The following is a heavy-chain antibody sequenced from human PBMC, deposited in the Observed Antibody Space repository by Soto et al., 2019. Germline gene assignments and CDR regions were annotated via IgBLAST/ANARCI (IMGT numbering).Heavy chain of an antibody. Sequence: ASVKVSCKASGYTFTSYGISWVRQAPGQGLEWMGWISAYNGNTNYAQKLQGRATMTTDTSTSTAYMKLRSLRSDDTAVYYWARLTVWVIAARPNEAFDIWGQGTMVTVSS. CDR1: GYTFTSYG. V-gene: IGHV1-18*01. CDR3: ARLTVWVIAARPNEAFDI. J-gene: IGHJ3*02. D-gene: IGHD6-6*01. CDR2: ISAYNGNT.